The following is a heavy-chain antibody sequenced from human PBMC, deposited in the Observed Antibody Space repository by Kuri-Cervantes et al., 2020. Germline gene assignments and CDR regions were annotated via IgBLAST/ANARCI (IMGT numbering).Heavy chain of an antibody. D-gene: IGHD1-26*01. CDR1: GFTFSSYG. CDR2: ISYDGSNK. Sequence: GESLKISCAASGFTFSSYGMHWVRQAPDKGLEWVAVISYDGSNKYYADSVKGRFTISRDNSKNTLYLQMNSLRAEDTAVYYCARDLGATMRVMGYWGQGTLVTVSS. V-gene: IGHV3-30*03. CDR3: ARDLGATMRVMGY. J-gene: IGHJ4*02.